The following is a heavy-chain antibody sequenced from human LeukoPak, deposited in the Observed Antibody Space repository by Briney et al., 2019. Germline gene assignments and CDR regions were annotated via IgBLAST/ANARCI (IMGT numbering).Heavy chain of an antibody. CDR2: ISVNENNP. Sequence: ASVKVSCKASGYIFTYFGTSWVRQAPGQGLEWMGWISVNENNPNYEPKFQGRNTMTTDTSTSTAYMELRRLTSDDTAVYYCARAPTVTPDYWGQGTLVTVSA. D-gene: IGHD4-17*01. J-gene: IGHJ4*02. CDR1: GYIFTYFG. V-gene: IGHV1-18*04. CDR3: ARAPTVTPDY.